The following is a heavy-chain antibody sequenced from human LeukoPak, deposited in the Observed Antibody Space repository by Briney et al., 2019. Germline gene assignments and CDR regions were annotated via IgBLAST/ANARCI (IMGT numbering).Heavy chain of an antibody. CDR1: GYTFTSYY. V-gene: IGHV1-46*01. CDR3: AKEWGKYSSSWYGGDY. J-gene: IGHJ4*02. CDR2: INPSGGST. Sequence: ASVKVSCKASGYTFTSYYMHWVRQAPGQGLEWMGIINPSGGSTSYAQKFQGRVTMTRDTSTGTVYMELSSLRSEDTAVYYCAKEWGKYSSSWYGGDYWGQGTLVTVSS. D-gene: IGHD6-13*01.